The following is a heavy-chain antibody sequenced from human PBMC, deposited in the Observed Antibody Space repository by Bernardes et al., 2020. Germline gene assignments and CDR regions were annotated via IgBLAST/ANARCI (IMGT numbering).Heavy chain of an antibody. J-gene: IGHJ3*02. Sequence: GGSLRLSCAASGFTFSNSWMTWVRQAPGKGLEWVANIKQDGSQKYYVDSVKGRFTISRDNAKNSLYLQMNSLRAEDTAVYYCARDGCSSTTCSDDIWGQGTMVTVSS. CDR2: IKQDGSQK. D-gene: IGHD2-2*01. CDR1: GFTFSNSW. V-gene: IGHV3-7*04. CDR3: ARDGCSSTTCSDDI.